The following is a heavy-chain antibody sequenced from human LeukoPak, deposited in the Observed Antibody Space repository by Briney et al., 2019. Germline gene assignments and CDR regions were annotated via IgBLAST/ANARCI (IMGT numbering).Heavy chain of an antibody. CDR3: AKDTTILGDYFDY. V-gene: IGHV3-30*18. Sequence: QPGGSLRLSCAASGFTFSSYEMNWVRQAPGKGLDWVAVISYDGSNEYYADSVKGRFTISRDNSKNTLYLQMNSLRADDTAVYYCAKDTTILGDYFDYWGQGTLVTVSS. CDR1: GFTFSSYE. CDR2: ISYDGSNE. D-gene: IGHD5-12*01. J-gene: IGHJ4*02.